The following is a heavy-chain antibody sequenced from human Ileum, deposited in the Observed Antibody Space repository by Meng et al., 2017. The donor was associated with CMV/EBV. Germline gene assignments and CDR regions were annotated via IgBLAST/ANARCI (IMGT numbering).Heavy chain of an antibody. D-gene: IGHD4-11*01. J-gene: IGHJ4*02. CDR1: GFPFSRYS. CDR3: ARVDYSTNWEVLDH. CDR2: ISSSGRHI. V-gene: IGHV3-21*04. Sequence: ACGFPFSRYSMSWVRQAPGRGLEWVSCISSSGRHIYDGGSLKGRFTISRDNAKNSLFLQMNSLSAEDTATYYCARVDYSTNWEVLDHWGRGTLVTVSS.